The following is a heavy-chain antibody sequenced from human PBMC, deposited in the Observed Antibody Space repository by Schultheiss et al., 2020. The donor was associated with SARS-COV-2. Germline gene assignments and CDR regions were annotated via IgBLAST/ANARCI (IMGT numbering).Heavy chain of an antibody. CDR1: GFTFSSYS. V-gene: IGHV3-21*01. D-gene: IGHD5/OR15-5a*01. Sequence: GESLKISCAASGFTFSSYSMNWVRQAPGKGLEWVSSISSSSSYIYYADSVKGRFTISRDNAKNSLYLQMNSLRAEDTAVYYCAKAGEAVSRDYWGQGTLVTVSS. CDR2: ISSSSSYI. J-gene: IGHJ4*02. CDR3: AKAGEAVSRDY.